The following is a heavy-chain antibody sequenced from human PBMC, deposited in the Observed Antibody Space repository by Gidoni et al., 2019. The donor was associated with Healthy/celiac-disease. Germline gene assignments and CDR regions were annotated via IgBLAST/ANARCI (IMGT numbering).Heavy chain of an antibody. CDR3: AKDGGYCSGGSCYPIKKYYYGMDV. V-gene: IGHV3-30*18. D-gene: IGHD2-15*01. Sequence: QVQLVESGGSVVQPGRSLRLSCAASGFTFSSYGMHWVRQAPGKGLEWVAVISYDGSNKYYADSVKGRFTISRDNSKNTLYLQMNSLRAEDTAVYYCAKDGGYCSGGSCYPIKKYYYGMDVWGQGTTVTVSS. CDR1: GFTFSSYG. CDR2: ISYDGSNK. J-gene: IGHJ6*02.